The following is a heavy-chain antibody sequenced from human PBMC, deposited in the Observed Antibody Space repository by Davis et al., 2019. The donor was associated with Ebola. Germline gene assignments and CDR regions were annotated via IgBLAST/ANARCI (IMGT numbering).Heavy chain of an antibody. D-gene: IGHD1-7*01. CDR2: INHSGST. CDR3: ARGLELHGMDV. Sequence: SETLSLTCAVYGGSFSGYYWSWIRQRPGKGLEWTGEINHSGSTNYNPSLKSRVTISVDTSKNHFSLKLSSVTAADTAVYYCARGLELHGMDVGGKGTTVTVSS. V-gene: IGHV4-34*01. CDR1: GGSFSGYY. J-gene: IGHJ6*04.